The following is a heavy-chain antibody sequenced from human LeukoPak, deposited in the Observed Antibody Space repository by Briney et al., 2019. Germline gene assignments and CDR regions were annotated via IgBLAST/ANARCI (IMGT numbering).Heavy chain of an antibody. CDR1: GGSFSGYY. Sequence: TSETLSLTCAVYGGSFSGYYWSWIRQPPGKGLEWIGEINHSGSTNYNPSLKSRVTISVDTSKNQFSLKLSSVTAADTAVYYCARGLDLGVGSSPYFDYWGQGTLVTVSS. CDR2: INHSGST. CDR3: ARGLDLGVGSSPYFDY. V-gene: IGHV4-34*01. J-gene: IGHJ4*02. D-gene: IGHD3-16*01.